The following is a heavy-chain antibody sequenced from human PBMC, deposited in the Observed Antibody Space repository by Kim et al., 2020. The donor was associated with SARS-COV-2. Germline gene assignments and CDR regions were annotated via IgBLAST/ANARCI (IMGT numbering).Heavy chain of an antibody. CDR1: GFTFNNAW. Sequence: GGSLRLSCAASGFTFNNAWMSWVRQAPGKGLEWVGRVTSKIDGGAVDYAAPVKVRFTISRDDSKNTLYLQIDSLKIEDTAVYYCAAGTGRSDFDYWGQGT. CDR3: AAGTGRSDFDY. CDR2: VTSKIDGGAV. D-gene: IGHD2-15*01. V-gene: IGHV3-15*01. J-gene: IGHJ4*02.